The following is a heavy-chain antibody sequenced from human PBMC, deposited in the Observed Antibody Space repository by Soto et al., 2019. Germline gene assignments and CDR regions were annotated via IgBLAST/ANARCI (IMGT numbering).Heavy chain of an antibody. D-gene: IGHD1-1*01. V-gene: IGHV4-4*07. Sequence: SETLSPTCTVAGGSLSGNYWSWIRQPSRKRIEWIGRSYASGNTNYNPSLKPRVTMSVDTSKNHFSLKLSSVTAADPAVYYCERDFNLEQTDYWGQGSPVTVSS. CDR2: SYASGNT. CDR1: GGSLSGNY. CDR3: ERDFNLEQTDY. J-gene: IGHJ4*02.